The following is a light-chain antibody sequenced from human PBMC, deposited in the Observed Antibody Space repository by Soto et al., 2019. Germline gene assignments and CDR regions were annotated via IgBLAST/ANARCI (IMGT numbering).Light chain of an antibody. Sequence: EIVMTQSPATLSVSPGERATLSCRASQSVSSNLAWYQQKPGQAPRLLIYGASTRATGIPARFSGSGSGTAFTLTISSVQSEDFAVYYCQQYNNWPLTFGGGTKVEIK. CDR1: QSVSSN. J-gene: IGKJ4*01. CDR3: QQYNNWPLT. V-gene: IGKV3-15*01. CDR2: GAS.